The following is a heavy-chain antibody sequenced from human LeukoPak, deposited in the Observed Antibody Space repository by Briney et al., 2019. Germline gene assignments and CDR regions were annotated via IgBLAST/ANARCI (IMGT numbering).Heavy chain of an antibody. V-gene: IGHV1-69*13. D-gene: IGHD2-2*01. J-gene: IGHJ6*03. Sequence: SVKVSCKASGGTFSSYTISWVRQAPGQGLEWMGGIIPIFGTANYAQKFQGRVTITADESTSTAYMELSSLRSEDTAVYYCARCMADCSSTSCYDYYYYYMDVWGKGTTVTVSS. CDR2: IIPIFGTA. CDR3: ARCMADCSSTSCYDYYYYYMDV. CDR1: GGTFSSYT.